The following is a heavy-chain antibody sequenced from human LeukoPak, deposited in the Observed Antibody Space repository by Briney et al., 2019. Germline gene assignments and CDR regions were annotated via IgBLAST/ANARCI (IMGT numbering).Heavy chain of an antibody. CDR2: IKQDGSEK. J-gene: IGHJ5*02. D-gene: IGHD4-17*01. CDR1: GFTFSSYW. Sequence: HPGGSLRLSCAASGFTFSSYWMSWVRQAPGKGLEWVANIKQDGSEKYYVDSVKGRFTISRDNAKNSLYLQMNSLRAEDTAVYYCARDIIPNYGDYPSWFDPWGQGTLVTVSS. CDR3: ARDIIPNYGDYPSWFDP. V-gene: IGHV3-7*01.